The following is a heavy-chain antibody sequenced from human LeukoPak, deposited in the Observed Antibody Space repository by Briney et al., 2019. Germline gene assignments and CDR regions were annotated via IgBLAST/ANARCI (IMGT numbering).Heavy chain of an antibody. J-gene: IGHJ3*02. CDR2: MHDSGST. V-gene: IGHV4-59*01. CDR1: GASTSHSY. Sequence: SETLSLSCTVSGASTSHSYWNWIRQPPGKGLEWIGYMHDSGSTKHNPSLKSRVSISIDTSKNQVSLQLTSVTAADTAIYYCARSAEWLRNAFDIWGQGTVVSVSS. CDR3: ARSAEWLRNAFDI. D-gene: IGHD5-12*01.